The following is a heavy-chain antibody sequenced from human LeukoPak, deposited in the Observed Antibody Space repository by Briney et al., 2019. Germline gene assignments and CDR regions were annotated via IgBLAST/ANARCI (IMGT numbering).Heavy chain of an antibody. CDR3: ARDPDSSGWYNNCFDP. CDR1: GGTFSSYA. CDR2: IIPIFGTA. J-gene: IGHJ5*02. D-gene: IGHD6-19*01. V-gene: IGHV1-69*05. Sequence: SVKVSCKGSGGTFSSYAISWVRQAPGQGLEWMGRIIPIFGTANYAQKFQGRVTITTDESTSTAYMELSSLRSEDTAVYYCARDPDSSGWYNNCFDPWGQGTLVTVSS.